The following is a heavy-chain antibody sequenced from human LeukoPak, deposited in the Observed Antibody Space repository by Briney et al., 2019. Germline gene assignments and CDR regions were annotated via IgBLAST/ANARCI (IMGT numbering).Heavy chain of an antibody. V-gene: IGHV4-59*01. J-gene: IGHJ5*02. CDR3: ARDRLQLQS. Sequence: SETLSLSCTVSGDAISYYYWNWIRKPPGKVLEWIGYSYYTGNTNYNPSLKSRVTISVDTSKNQFSLKLSSVTAADTAVYYCARDRLQLQSWGQGTLVTVSS. CDR1: GDAISYYY. CDR2: SYYTGNT. D-gene: IGHD5-24*01.